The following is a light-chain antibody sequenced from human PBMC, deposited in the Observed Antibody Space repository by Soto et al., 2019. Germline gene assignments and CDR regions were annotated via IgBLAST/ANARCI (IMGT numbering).Light chain of an antibody. CDR3: QQRSNWPFP. CDR1: QSVSSY. J-gene: IGKJ3*01. CDR2: DAS. Sequence: EIVLTQSPATLSLSPGESATLSCRASQSVSSYIAWYQQKPGQAPRLLIYDASNRATGIPARFSGSGSGTDFTLTISSLEPEEFAVYYCQQRSNWPFPVGPGTKVDIK. V-gene: IGKV3-11*01.